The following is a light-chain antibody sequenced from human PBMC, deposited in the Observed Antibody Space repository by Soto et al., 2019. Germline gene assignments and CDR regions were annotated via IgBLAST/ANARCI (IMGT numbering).Light chain of an antibody. Sequence: QSALTQPASVSGSPGQSITISCTGTSSDVGGYNYVSWYQQHPGKAPKLMIYDVSNRPSGVSNRFSGSIDSSSNSASLTISGLKTEDEADYYCQSYDSSNRVFGGGTKLTVL. J-gene: IGLJ3*02. CDR3: QSYDSSNRV. CDR2: DVS. V-gene: IGLV2-14*01. CDR1: SSDVGGYNY.